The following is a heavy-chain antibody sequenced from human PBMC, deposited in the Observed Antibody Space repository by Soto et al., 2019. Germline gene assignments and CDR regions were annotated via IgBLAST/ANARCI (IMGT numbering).Heavy chain of an antibody. D-gene: IGHD1-26*01. Sequence: QVQLQESGPGLVKASQTLSLTCTVSCGSITTGGYFWSWIRQHPGKGLEWIGYIYYSGTTHYNPSLKSRVTISVDTSKNQFSLKLSSVTAADTAVYYCARVVSGSYFDYWGQGTLVTVSS. CDR3: ARVVSGSYFDY. J-gene: IGHJ4*02. CDR2: IYYSGTT. V-gene: IGHV4-31*03. CDR1: CGSITTGGYF.